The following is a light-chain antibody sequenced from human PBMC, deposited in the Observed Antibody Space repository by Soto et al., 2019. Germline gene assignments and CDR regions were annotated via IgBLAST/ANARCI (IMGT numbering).Light chain of an antibody. Sequence: EIVLTQSPATLSLSPGERATLSRRASQSVSSYLAWYQHKPGQAPRLLIYDASNRAAGIPARFSASGSGTDFTLTISDVQPEDFALYYCHQRQSWPRTFGQGTKVDIK. CDR1: QSVSSY. J-gene: IGKJ1*01. CDR2: DAS. CDR3: HQRQSWPRT. V-gene: IGKV3-11*01.